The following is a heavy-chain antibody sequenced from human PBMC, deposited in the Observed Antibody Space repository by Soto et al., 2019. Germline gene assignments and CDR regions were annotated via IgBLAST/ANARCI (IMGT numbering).Heavy chain of an antibody. Sequence: QPGGSLRLSCAASGFTLSGYAMDWVRQAPGKGLEYVSGISSNGVGTYYANSVQGRFTTSRDNSKNTVYLQMGSLRPEDMAVYYCARRACPYFYYMDFWGTGTTVTVSS. CDR1: GFTLSGYA. J-gene: IGHJ6*03. D-gene: IGHD3-16*01. CDR2: ISSNGVGT. V-gene: IGHV3-64*01. CDR3: ARRACPYFYYMDF.